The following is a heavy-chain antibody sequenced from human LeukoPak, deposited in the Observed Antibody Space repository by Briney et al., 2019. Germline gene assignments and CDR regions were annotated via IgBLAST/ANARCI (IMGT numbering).Heavy chain of an antibody. J-gene: IGHJ6*02. Sequence: GRSLRLSCAASGFTFSSYAMHWVRQPPGKGLEWVAVISYDGSNKYYADSVKGRFTISRDNSKNTLYLQMNSLRAEDTAVYYCARDITFDYYGSGSYSSYYYGMDVWGQGTTVTVSS. CDR1: GFTFSSYA. CDR2: ISYDGSNK. V-gene: IGHV3-30-3*01. D-gene: IGHD3-10*01. CDR3: ARDITFDYYGSGSYSSYYYGMDV.